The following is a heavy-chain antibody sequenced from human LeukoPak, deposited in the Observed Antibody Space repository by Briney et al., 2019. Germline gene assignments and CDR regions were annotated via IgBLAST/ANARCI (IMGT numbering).Heavy chain of an antibody. D-gene: IGHD3-22*01. CDR3: ARAAKAGMIGPFDY. CDR2: IIPIFGTA. J-gene: IGHJ4*02. CDR1: GGTFSSYA. V-gene: IGHV1-69*06. Sequence: SVKVSCKASGGTFSSYAISWVRQAPGQGLEWMGGIIPIFGTANYAQKFQGRVTITADKSTSTAYMELSSLRSEDTAVYYCARAAKAGMIGPFDYWGQGTLVTVSS.